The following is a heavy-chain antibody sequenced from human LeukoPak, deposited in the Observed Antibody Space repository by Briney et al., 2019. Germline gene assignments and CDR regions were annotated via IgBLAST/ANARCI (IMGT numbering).Heavy chain of an antibody. Sequence: ASVTVSFKASGYTFTNYGISWVRQAPGQGLEWMGWISAYNGNTNYAQKLQGRVTMTTDTSTSTAYMELRSLRYDDTAVYYCARDRSQRIAAAATLSDYWGEGTLVTVSS. J-gene: IGHJ4*02. CDR3: ARDRSQRIAAAATLSDY. CDR1: GYTFTNYG. CDR2: ISAYNGNT. D-gene: IGHD6-13*01. V-gene: IGHV1-18*01.